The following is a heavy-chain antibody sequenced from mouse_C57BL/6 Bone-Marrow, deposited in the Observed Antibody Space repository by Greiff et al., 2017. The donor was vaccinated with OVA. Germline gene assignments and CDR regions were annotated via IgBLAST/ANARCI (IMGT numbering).Heavy chain of an antibody. Sequence: QVHVKQSGAELVKPGASVKVSCKASGYTFTSYWMHWVKQRPGQGLEWIGRIHPSDSDTNYNQKFKGKATLTVAKSSSTAYMQLSSLTSEDSAVYYCAMYYYGSSRYYAMDYWGQGTSVTVSS. CDR3: AMYYYGSSRYYAMDY. V-gene: IGHV1-74*01. J-gene: IGHJ4*01. CDR1: GYTFTSYW. CDR2: IHPSDSDT. D-gene: IGHD1-1*01.